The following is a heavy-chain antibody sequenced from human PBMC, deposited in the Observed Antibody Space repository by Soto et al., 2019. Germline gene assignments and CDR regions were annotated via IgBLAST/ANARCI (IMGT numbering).Heavy chain of an antibody. CDR3: ARRGAAADDAFDI. Sequence: SVKVSCKASGGTFSSYAISWVRQAPGQGLEWMGGIIPIFGTANYAQKFQGRVTITADKSTSTAYMELSSLRSEDTAVYYCARRGAAADDAFDIWSQGTMVTVSS. CDR1: GGTFSSYA. CDR2: IIPIFGTA. V-gene: IGHV1-69*06. J-gene: IGHJ3*02. D-gene: IGHD6-13*01.